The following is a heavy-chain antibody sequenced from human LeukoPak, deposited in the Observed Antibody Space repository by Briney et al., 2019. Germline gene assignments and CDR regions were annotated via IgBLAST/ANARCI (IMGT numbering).Heavy chain of an antibody. CDR1: GYTFTDPY. D-gene: IGHD3-10*01. CDR2: INPNSGDT. CDR3: AGVSGSSEAAFDI. J-gene: IGHJ3*02. Sequence: GASVKVSCKASGYTFTDPYIHWVRQAPGQGLEWVGWINPNSGDTNSAQKFQGRVTMTRDTSISTAYMEQRRLSSDDTAVYFCAGVSGSSEAAFDIWGPGTMVTVSS. V-gene: IGHV1-2*02.